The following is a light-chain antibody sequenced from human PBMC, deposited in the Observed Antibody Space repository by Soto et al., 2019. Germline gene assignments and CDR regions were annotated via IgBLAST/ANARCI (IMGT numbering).Light chain of an antibody. Sequence: EIVLTQSPGTLSLSPGERATLSCSASQSVSSNNLVWYQQKPGQAPRLLISGASSRATGIPDRFSGSGSATDFTLTISRLEPEDFALYYCQQYGSSPITFGQGTRLEIK. CDR1: QSVSSNN. J-gene: IGKJ5*01. V-gene: IGKV3-20*01. CDR3: QQYGSSPIT. CDR2: GAS.